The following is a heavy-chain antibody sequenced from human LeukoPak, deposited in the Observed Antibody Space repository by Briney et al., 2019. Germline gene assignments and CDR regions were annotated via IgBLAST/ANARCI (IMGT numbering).Heavy chain of an antibody. CDR3: VRDLMGSGSTTAYLHH. J-gene: IGHJ1*01. D-gene: IGHD1-1*01. CDR1: GFTLSDYR. V-gene: IGHV3-21*01. CDR2: ISRSSRDV. Sequence: GGSLRLSCAASGFTLSDYRMNWVRQAPGKGLEGVSSISRSSRDVYYAGSVKGRFTISRDNAKNSLYLQMNSLRAEDMAVYFCVRDLMGSGSTTAYLHHWGQGTLVTVSS.